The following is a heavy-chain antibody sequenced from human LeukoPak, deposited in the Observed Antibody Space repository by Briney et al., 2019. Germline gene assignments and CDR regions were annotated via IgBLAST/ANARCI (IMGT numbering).Heavy chain of an antibody. CDR1: GGTFSSYA. D-gene: IGHD7-27*01. Sequence: SVKVSCKASGGTFSSYAISWVRQAPGQGLEWMGGIIPIFGTANYAQKFQGRVTITADESTSTAYMELSSLRSEDTAVYYCARDGRSGVPFDYWGQGTLVIVSS. CDR3: ARDGRSGVPFDY. V-gene: IGHV1-69*13. J-gene: IGHJ4*02. CDR2: IIPIFGTA.